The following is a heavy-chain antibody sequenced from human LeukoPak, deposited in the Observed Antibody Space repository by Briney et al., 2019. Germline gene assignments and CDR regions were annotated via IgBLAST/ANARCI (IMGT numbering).Heavy chain of an antibody. J-gene: IGHJ4*02. Sequence: GGSLRLSCAATGFTFSSYAMSWVRQAPGKGLEWVSGISGSAGSIYYADSVKGRFTISRDNSKNTLYLQMNSLGADDTAAYYCAKDGNWARFENWGQGTLVTVSS. CDR1: GFTFSSYA. CDR3: AKDGNWARFEN. V-gene: IGHV3-23*01. CDR2: ISGSAGSI. D-gene: IGHD7-27*01.